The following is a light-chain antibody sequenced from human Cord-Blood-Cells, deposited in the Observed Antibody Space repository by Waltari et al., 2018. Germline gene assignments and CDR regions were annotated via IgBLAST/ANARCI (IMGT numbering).Light chain of an antibody. V-gene: IGKV3-20*01. CDR1: QSVSSSY. J-gene: IGKJ2*01. Sequence: EIVLTQSPGTLSLSPGARATLSCRASQSVSSSYLAWYQQKPGQAPRLLIYGASSRATGIPDRCSGSGSGTDFTLTISRLEPEDFAVYYWQQYGSSLYTFGQGTKLEIK. CDR3: QQYGSSLYT. CDR2: GAS.